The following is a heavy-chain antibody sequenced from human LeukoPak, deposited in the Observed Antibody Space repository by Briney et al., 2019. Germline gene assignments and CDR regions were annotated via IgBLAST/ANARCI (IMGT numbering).Heavy chain of an antibody. CDR3: AREGYCSSTSCYPIWNWFDP. D-gene: IGHD2-2*01. V-gene: IGHV1-69*13. J-gene: IGHJ5*02. CDR2: IIPIFGTA. Sequence: SVKVSCKASGGTFSSYAISWVRQAPGQGLEWMGGIIPIFGTANYAQKFQGRVTITADESTSTAYMELSSLRSVDTAAYYCAREGYCSSTSCYPIWNWFDPWGQGTLVTVSS. CDR1: GGTFSSYA.